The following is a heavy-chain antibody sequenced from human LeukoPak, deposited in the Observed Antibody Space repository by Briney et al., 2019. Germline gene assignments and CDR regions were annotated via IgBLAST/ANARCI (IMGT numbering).Heavy chain of an antibody. D-gene: IGHD6-19*01. CDR1: GFTFIDYG. CDR2: IGIRGDT. Sequence: GGSLRLSCAASGFTFIDYGMHWVRHVIGKGLEWVSAIGIRGDTHYSGSVKGRFTISRENAESSLYLQMNSLRAEDTAVYYCARGGIQVSGIDEFDYWGQGTLVTVSS. J-gene: IGHJ4*02. V-gene: IGHV3-13*01. CDR3: ARGGIQVSGIDEFDY.